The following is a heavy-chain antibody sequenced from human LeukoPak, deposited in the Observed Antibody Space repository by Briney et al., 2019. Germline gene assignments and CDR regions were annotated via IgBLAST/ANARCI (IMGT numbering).Heavy chain of an antibody. J-gene: IGHJ2*01. V-gene: IGHV4-39*07. D-gene: IGHD6-13*01. CDR2: FSCSGST. CDR1: GGSISSCTYS. CDR3: ARVSSSWYQDWYFDL. Sequence: PSETLSLTCSVSGGSISSCTYSWGWIRQPPGKGLEWIGSFSCSGSTYYNPSLKSRVTISVDTSKSQFSLYMDSVTAADTAVYYCARVSSSWYQDWYFDLWGRGTLVTVSS.